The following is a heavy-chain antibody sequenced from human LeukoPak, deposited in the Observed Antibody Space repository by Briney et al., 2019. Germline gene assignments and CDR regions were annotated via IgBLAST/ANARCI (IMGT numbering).Heavy chain of an antibody. CDR3: AKDHYYLVTGYYFDY. CDR1: GFTFDDYA. Sequence: SGGSLILSCAASGFTFDDYAMHWVRHAPGQGLGWVSLISGDGGSTYYADSVKGRFTISRDNSKNSLYLQMNSLRTEDTALYYCAKDHYYLVTGYYFDYWGQGTLVTVPS. J-gene: IGHJ4*02. CDR2: ISGDGGST. V-gene: IGHV3-43*02. D-gene: IGHD2-21*02.